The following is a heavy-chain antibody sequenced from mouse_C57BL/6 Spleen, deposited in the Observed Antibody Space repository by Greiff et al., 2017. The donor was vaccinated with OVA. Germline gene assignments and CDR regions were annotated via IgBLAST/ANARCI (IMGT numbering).Heavy chain of an antibody. Sequence: ESGPGHVKPSQSLSLTCSVTGYSITSGYYWNWIRQFPGNKLEWMGYISYDGSNNYNPSLKNRISITRDTSKNQFFLKLNSVTTEDTATYYCAREPYYYGSSYGYFDVWGTGTTVTVSS. J-gene: IGHJ1*03. V-gene: IGHV3-6*01. CDR3: AREPYYYGSSYGYFDV. CDR1: GYSITSGYY. CDR2: ISYDGSN. D-gene: IGHD1-1*01.